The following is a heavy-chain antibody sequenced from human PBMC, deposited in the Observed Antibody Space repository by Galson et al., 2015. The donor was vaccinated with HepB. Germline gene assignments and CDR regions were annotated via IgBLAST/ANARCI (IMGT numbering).Heavy chain of an antibody. V-gene: IGHV3-23*01. D-gene: IGHD3-3*01. CDR3: AKDPRFLEWFSPRQQVKKYYFDY. J-gene: IGHJ4*02. Sequence: SLRLSCAASGFTFSSYAMSWVRQAPGKGLEWVSAISGSGGSTYYADSVKGRFTFSRDNSKNTLYLQMNSLRAEDTAVYYCAKDPRFLEWFSPRQQVKKYYFDYWGQGTLVTVSS. CDR2: ISGSGGST. CDR1: GFTFSSYA.